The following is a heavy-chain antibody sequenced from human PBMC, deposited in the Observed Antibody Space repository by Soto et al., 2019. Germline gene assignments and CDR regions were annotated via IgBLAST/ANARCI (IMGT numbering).Heavy chain of an antibody. CDR3: ATEGAWQWLGY. CDR1: GFTLSTYS. V-gene: IGHV3-21*02. J-gene: IGHJ4*02. CDR2: INSRSTDI. Sequence: EVRLVESGGGLVKPGGSLRLSCVASGFTLSTYSMSWVRQAPGKGLEWVSSINSRSTDIYYADSVKGRFTIFRDNAKNSLSLQMNSVRVEDTALYYCATEGAWQWLGYWGQGTLVTVSS. D-gene: IGHD6-19*01.